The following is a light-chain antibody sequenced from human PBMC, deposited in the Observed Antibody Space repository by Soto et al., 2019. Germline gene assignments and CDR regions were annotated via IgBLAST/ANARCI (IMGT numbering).Light chain of an antibody. V-gene: IGLV2-23*01. CDR1: SSDVGSYNL. Sequence: QSVLTQPASVSGSPGQSITISCTGTSSDVGSYNLVSWYQQHPGKAPKLMIYEGSKRPSGISNRFSGSKSGNTASLTISGLQAEDEADYFCCSYAGSSIFYVFGTGTKFTVL. CDR2: EGS. CDR3: CSYAGSSIFYV. J-gene: IGLJ1*01.